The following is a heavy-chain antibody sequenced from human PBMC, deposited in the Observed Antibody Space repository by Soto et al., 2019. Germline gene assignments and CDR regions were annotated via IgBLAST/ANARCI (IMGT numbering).Heavy chain of an antibody. CDR2: IYHSGTT. D-gene: IGHD2-2*01. J-gene: IGHJ5*02. V-gene: IGHV4-31*03. CDR3: ARVRGYQLLGWFDP. Sequence: QVQLQESGPGLVKPSQTLSLTCTVSGGSISSGXXXWXWIRQHPGXXLEWIGYIYHSGTTYYNPSLKSRVTISVDTSKNQFSLKLTXXXAAXXXVYYCARVRGYQLLGWFDPWGQGTLVTVSS. CDR1: GGSISSGXXX.